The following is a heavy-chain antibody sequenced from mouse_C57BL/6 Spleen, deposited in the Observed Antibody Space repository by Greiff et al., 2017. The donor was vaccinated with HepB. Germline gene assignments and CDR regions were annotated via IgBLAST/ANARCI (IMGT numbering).Heavy chain of an antibody. V-gene: IGHV1-61*01. Sequence: QVQLQQPGAELVRPGSSVKLSCKASGYTFTSYWMDWVKQRPGQGLEWIGNIYPSDSETHYNQKFKDKATLTVDKSSSTAYMQLSSLTSEDSAVYYCARTRQLRPYYFDYWGQGTTLTVSS. D-gene: IGHD3-2*02. J-gene: IGHJ2*01. CDR2: IYPSDSET. CDR3: ARTRQLRPYYFDY. CDR1: GYTFTSYW.